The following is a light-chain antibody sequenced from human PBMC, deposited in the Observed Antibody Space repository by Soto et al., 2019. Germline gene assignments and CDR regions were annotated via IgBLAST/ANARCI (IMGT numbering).Light chain of an antibody. CDR1: QSVSSSY. V-gene: IGKV3-20*01. CDR2: GAS. CDR3: QQYGSSPPVYT. J-gene: IGKJ2*01. Sequence: TALTQTPDTLALSPGERATLSCRASQSVSSSYLAWYQQKPGQAPRLLIYGASSRATGIPDRFSGSGSGTDFTLTISRLEPEDFAVYYCQQYGSSPPVYTFGQGT.